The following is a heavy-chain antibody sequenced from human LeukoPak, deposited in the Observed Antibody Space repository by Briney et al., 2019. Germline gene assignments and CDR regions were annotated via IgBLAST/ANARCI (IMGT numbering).Heavy chain of an antibody. Sequence: KPGGSLRLSCVASGFTFSTYGMGWVRQAPGKGLEWVSRIRHDVGANTWYADSVKGRFTISRDNAKNSLYLQMNSLRAEDTAVYYCAELGITMIGGVWGKGTTVTISS. CDR1: GFTFSTYG. CDR2: IRHDVGA. V-gene: IGHV3-21*01. CDR3: AELGITMIGGV. D-gene: IGHD3-10*02. J-gene: IGHJ6*04.